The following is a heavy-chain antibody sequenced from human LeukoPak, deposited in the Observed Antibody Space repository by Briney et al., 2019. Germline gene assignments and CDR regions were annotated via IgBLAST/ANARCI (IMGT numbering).Heavy chain of an antibody. Sequence: SETLSLTCTVSGGSISSSSYYWSWIRQPAGKGLEWIGRIYTSGSTNYNPSLKSRVTMSVDTSKNQFSLKLSSVTAADTAVYYCARDLFWSGLDYWGQGTLVTVSS. CDR3: ARDLFWSGLDY. D-gene: IGHD3-3*01. CDR2: IYTSGST. J-gene: IGHJ4*02. CDR1: GGSISSSSYY. V-gene: IGHV4-61*02.